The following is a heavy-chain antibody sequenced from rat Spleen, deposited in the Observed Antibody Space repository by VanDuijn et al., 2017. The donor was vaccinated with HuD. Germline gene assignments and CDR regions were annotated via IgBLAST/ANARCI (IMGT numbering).Heavy chain of an antibody. Sequence: EVQLVESDGGLVQPGRSMKLSCAASGLTFSDYYMAWVRQAPKKGLEWVASISFEGSGTYYGDSVKGRFTISRDNAKSTLSLQMDSLRSEDTATYYCARRHYGYTDYFDYWGQGVMVTVSS. CDR2: ISFEGSGT. J-gene: IGHJ2*01. CDR1: GLTFSDYY. V-gene: IGHV5-22*01. CDR3: ARRHYGYTDYFDY. D-gene: IGHD1-9*01.